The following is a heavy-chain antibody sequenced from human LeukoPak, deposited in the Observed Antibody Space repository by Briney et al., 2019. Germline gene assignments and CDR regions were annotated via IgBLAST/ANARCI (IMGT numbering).Heavy chain of an antibody. V-gene: IGHV3-30*02. CDR2: IWYDGSNK. Sequence: GGSLRLSCAASGFTFSNYGMFWVRQAPGKGLEWVTFIWYDGSNKYYADSVKGRFTISRDNSKNTLYLQMNSLRAEDTAVYYCAKDISITIFGVLIKDYGMDVWGQGTTVTVSS. CDR1: GFTFSNYG. J-gene: IGHJ6*02. D-gene: IGHD3-3*01. CDR3: AKDISITIFGVLIKDYGMDV.